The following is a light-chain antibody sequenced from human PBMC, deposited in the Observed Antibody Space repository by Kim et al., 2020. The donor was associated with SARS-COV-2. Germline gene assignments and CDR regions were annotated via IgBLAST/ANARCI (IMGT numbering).Light chain of an antibody. Sequence: EIVLTQSPATLSVSPGERATLSCRASQSVSSYVAWYQQKPGQAPRLLMYGASTRATGIPARFSGSGSGTDFTLTISSLESEDFAVYYCQQHNNWPPTFGQGTKVEIK. CDR3: QQHNNWPPT. V-gene: IGKV3-15*01. CDR2: GAS. CDR1: QSVSSY. J-gene: IGKJ1*01.